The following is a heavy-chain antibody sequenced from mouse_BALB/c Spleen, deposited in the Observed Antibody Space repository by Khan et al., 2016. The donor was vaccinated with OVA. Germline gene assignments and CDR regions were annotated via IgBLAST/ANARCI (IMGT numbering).Heavy chain of an antibody. V-gene: IGHV1S132*01. CDR2: IFPGTGTT. CDR3: ARCYFGNYEFAY. CDR1: GYTFTSYW. J-gene: IGHJ3*01. D-gene: IGHD2-1*01. Sequence: VQLQESGAELVKPGASVKLSCKTSGYTFTSYWIQWVKQRPGQGLGWIGQIFPGTGTTYYNENFKGKATLTVDTSSNTAYMQFSSLTSEASAVYFCARCYFGNYEFAYWGQGTLVTVSP.